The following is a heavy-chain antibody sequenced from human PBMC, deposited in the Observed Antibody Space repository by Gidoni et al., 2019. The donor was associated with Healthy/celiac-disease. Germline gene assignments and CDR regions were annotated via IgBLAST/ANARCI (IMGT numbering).Heavy chain of an antibody. CDR3: TTDGGWGSRSDDAFDI. Sequence: EVQLVESGGGLVKHGGSVRLCCAASGFTFRTAWMRWVSQARGKGLEWVGRIKSKTDGWTTDYAAPVKGRFTISRDDSKNTLDLQMNSLKTEDTAVYYCTTDGGWGSRSDDAFDIWGQGTMVTVSS. CDR2: IKSKTDGWTT. D-gene: IGHD7-27*01. V-gene: IGHV3-15*01. J-gene: IGHJ3*02. CDR1: GFTFRTAW.